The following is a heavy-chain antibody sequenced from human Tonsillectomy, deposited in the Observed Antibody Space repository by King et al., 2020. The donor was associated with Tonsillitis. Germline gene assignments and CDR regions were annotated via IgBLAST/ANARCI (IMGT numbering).Heavy chain of an antibody. V-gene: IGHV3-30*02. CDR3: AKPGHCSGGNCYYSLMD. D-gene: IGHD2-15*01. J-gene: IGHJ4*02. Sequence: VQLVESGGGVVQPGGSLRLSCAASGFIFSSYGMHWVRQAPGKGLEWVALIRYDGNNKYYADSVKGRFTISRDNSKNTLYLQMNSLRAEDTAVYYCAKPGHCSGGNCYYSLMDWGQGTLVTVSS. CDR1: GFIFSSYG. CDR2: IRYDGNNK.